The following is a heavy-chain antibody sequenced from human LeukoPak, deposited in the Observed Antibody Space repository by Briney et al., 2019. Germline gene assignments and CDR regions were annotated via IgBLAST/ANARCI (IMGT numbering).Heavy chain of an antibody. D-gene: IGHD6-6*01. CDR3: ARAGPGIAAREHYYYGMDV. Sequence: ASETLSLTCAVYGGSFSGYYWSWIRQPPGKGLEWIGEINHSGSTNYNPSLKSRVTISVDTSKNQFSLKLSSVTAADTAVYYCARAGPGIAAREHYYYGMDVWGQGTTVTVSS. CDR1: GGSFSGYY. V-gene: IGHV4-34*01. CDR2: INHSGST. J-gene: IGHJ6*02.